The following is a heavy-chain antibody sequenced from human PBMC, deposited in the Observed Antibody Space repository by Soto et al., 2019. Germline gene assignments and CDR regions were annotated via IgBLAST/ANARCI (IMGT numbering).Heavy chain of an antibody. J-gene: IGHJ4*02. CDR3: ARAPMIVVVTPLGDY. CDR2: ISYDGSNK. Sequence: PGGSLRLSCAASGFTFSSYAMHWVRQAPGKGLEWVAVISYDGSNKYYADSVKGRFTISRDNSKNTLYLQMNSLRAEDTAVYYCARAPMIVVVTPLGDYWGQGTLVTVSS. D-gene: IGHD3-22*01. V-gene: IGHV3-30-3*01. CDR1: GFTFSSYA.